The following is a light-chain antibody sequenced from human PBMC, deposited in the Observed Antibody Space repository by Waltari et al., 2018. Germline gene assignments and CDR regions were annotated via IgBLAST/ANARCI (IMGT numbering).Light chain of an antibody. CDR2: RNN. Sequence: QSVLTQPPSASGTPGQRVAISCSGSISNLGSNYLYWYQQLPGTAPQPLIYRNNQRPSGVPDRFSASKYGTSASLAIDGLRSEDEAVYYCASWDESHYVFGSGTKVTVL. V-gene: IGLV1-47*01. J-gene: IGLJ1*01. CDR3: ASWDESHYV. CDR1: ISNLGSNY.